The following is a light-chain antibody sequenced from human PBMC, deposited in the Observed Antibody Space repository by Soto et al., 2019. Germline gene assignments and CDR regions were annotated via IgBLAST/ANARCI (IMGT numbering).Light chain of an antibody. CDR3: QQYKDYET. J-gene: IGKJ1*01. Sequence: DIQMTQSPSTLSASLGDTVTITCRASQSISSWLAWYQQKPGKAPKLLIYEASSLESGAPSRFSGSGSGTKFTLTISSLQPDEFASYYCQQYKDYETFGQGTKVENK. CDR1: QSISSW. V-gene: IGKV1-5*03. CDR2: EAS.